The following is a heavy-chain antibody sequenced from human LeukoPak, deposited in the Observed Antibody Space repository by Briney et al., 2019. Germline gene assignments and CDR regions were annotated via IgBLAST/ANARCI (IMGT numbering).Heavy chain of an antibody. CDR1: GFTFSSYS. CDR3: ARGYCSGGSCYSEGVYFDY. J-gene: IGHJ4*02. CDR2: IYSGGST. V-gene: IGHV3-53*01. Sequence: GGSLRLSCAASGFTFSSYSMNWVRQAPGKGLEWVSVIYSGGSTYYADSVKGRFTISRDNSKNTLYLQMNSLRAEDTAVYYCARGYCSGGSCYSEGVYFDYWGQGTLVTVSS. D-gene: IGHD2-15*01.